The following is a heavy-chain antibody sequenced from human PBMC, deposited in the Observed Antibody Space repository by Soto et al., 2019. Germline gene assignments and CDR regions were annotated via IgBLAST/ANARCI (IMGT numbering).Heavy chain of an antibody. D-gene: IGHD3-9*01. CDR2: ISYDGSNK. Sequence: PGGSLRLSCAASGFTFRSYGIHWVRQAPGKGLEWVAVISYDGSNKYYADSVKGRFTISRDNSKNTLYLQMNSLRAEDTAVYYCATRGATRYFDWPSDAFDIWGQGTMVTVSS. CDR3: ATRGATRYFDWPSDAFDI. J-gene: IGHJ3*02. V-gene: IGHV3-30*03. CDR1: GFTFRSYG.